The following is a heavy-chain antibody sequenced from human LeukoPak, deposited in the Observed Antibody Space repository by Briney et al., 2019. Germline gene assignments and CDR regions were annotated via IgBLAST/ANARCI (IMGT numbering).Heavy chain of an antibody. CDR1: GYTFTSYG. CDR3: ARARAAAGTESFDY. V-gene: IGHV1-18*01. D-gene: IGHD6-13*01. Sequence: ASVKVSCKASGYTFTSYGISWVRQAPGQGLEWMGWISAYNGNTNYAQKLQGRVTMTTDTSTSTAYMELRSLRSDDTAVYYCARARAAAGTESFDYWGQETLVTVSS. J-gene: IGHJ4*02. CDR2: ISAYNGNT.